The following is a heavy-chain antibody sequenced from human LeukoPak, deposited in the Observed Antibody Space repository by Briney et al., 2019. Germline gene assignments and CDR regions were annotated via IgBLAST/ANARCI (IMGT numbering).Heavy chain of an antibody. J-gene: IGHJ4*02. CDR1: GGTFSSYA. V-gene: IGHV1-69*05. CDR2: IIPIFGTA. CDR3: ARLGPYCGGDCYSSAGY. D-gene: IGHD2-21*02. Sequence: SVKVSCKASGGTFSSYAISWVRPAPGQGLEWMGGIIPIFGTANYAQKFQGRVTITTDESTSTAYMELSSLRSEDTAVYYCARLGPYCGGDCYSSAGYWGQGTLVTVSS.